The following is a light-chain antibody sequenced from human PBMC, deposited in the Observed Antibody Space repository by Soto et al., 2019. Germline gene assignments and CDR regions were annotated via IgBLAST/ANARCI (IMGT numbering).Light chain of an antibody. CDR3: SSYTSSGTYV. J-gene: IGLJ1*01. V-gene: IGLV2-14*01. CDR2: EVS. CDR1: SSDVGVYNY. Sequence: QSALTQPASVSGSPGRSITISCTGTSSDVGVYNYVSWYQQHPGKAPKLMIYEVSDRPSGVSNRFSGSKSGNTASLTISGLQAEDEADYYCSSYTSSGTYVFGTGTKLTVL.